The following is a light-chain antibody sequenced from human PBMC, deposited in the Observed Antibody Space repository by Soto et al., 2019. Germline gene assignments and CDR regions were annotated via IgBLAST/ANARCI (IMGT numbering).Light chain of an antibody. J-gene: IGKJ1*01. CDR3: QHYNSYSEA. CDR1: RTTSSW. Sequence: DIQMTQSPSTLSESVGDRVTMTCRASRTTSSWLAWYQQKPGKAPKLLIYKASTLKSGVPSRFSGSGSGTEFTLTISSLQPDDFATYYCQHYNSYSEAFGQGTKVDI. V-gene: IGKV1-5*03. CDR2: KAS.